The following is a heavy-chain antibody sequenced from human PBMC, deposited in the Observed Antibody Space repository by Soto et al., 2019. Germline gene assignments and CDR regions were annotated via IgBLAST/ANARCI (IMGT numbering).Heavy chain of an antibody. CDR2: ISAYNGNT. CDR1: GYTFTSYG. V-gene: IGHV1-18*04. CDR3: ARDQDFWSGYFSDY. J-gene: IGHJ4*02. Sequence: ASVKVSCKASGYTFTSYGISWVRQAPGQGLEWMGWISAYNGNTNYAQKLQGRVTMTTETSTSTAYMELRSLRSDDTAVYYCARDQDFWSGYFSDYWGQGTLVTVSS. D-gene: IGHD3-3*01.